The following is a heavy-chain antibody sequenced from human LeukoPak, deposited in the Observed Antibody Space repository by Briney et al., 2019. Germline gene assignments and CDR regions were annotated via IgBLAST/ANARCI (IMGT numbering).Heavy chain of an antibody. CDR1: GFSFRSFW. CDR3: ARVLWFGGIYYFDY. Sequence: PGGPLRLSCAASGFSFRSFWMSWVREAPGKGLEWVASIKEDGSDKYYVESVKGRFTISRENARNSLYLQMNSLRAEDTAVYYCARVLWFGGIYYFDYWGQGTLVTVSS. V-gene: IGHV3-7*04. D-gene: IGHD3-10*01. J-gene: IGHJ4*02. CDR2: IKEDGSDK.